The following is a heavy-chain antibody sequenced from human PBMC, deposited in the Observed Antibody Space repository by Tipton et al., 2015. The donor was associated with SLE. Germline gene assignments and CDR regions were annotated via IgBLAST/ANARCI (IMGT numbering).Heavy chain of an antibody. Sequence: LVQPSETLSLTCTVSGGSISSYYWSWIRQPPGKGLEWIGYIYYSGSTAYNPSLKSRVTISVDTSKNQFSLKLSSVTAADTAVFYCARATYYYYDAFDIWGQGTMVTVSS. CDR3: ARATYYYYDAFDI. CDR1: GGSISSYY. J-gene: IGHJ3*02. D-gene: IGHD3-10*01. CDR2: IYYSGST. V-gene: IGHV4-59*01.